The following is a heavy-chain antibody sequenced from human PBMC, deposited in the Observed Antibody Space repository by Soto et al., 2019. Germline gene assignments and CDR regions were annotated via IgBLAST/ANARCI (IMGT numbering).Heavy chain of an antibody. CDR1: GGSISSSYW. D-gene: IGHD3-3*01. CDR2: IYHSGST. V-gene: IGHV4-4*02. CDR3: VTSLNYDFWRDGGRHYYFDY. J-gene: IGHJ4*02. Sequence: SETLSLTCADSGGSISSSYWWNWVRQPPGKGLEWIGKIYHSGSTNYNPSLKNRVTISVDKSNNQFSLRLSSVTAADTAVYFCVTSLNYDFWRDGGRHYYFDYWGQGTLVTVSS.